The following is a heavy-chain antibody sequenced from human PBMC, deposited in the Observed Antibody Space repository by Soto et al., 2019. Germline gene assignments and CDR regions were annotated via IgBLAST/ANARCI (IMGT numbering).Heavy chain of an antibody. CDR2: IYYSGST. D-gene: IGHD2-2*01. J-gene: IGHJ4*02. V-gene: IGHV4-31*03. CDR1: GGSISSGGYY. Sequence: QVQLQESGPGLVKPSQTLSLTCTVSGGSISSGGYYWSWIRQNPGKGLEWIGYIYYSGSTYYNPSLKSRVTISVDTSKNQFSLKLSSLTAADTAVYYCAREDCSSTSCYGVFDYWGQGTLVTVSS. CDR3: AREDCSSTSCYGVFDY.